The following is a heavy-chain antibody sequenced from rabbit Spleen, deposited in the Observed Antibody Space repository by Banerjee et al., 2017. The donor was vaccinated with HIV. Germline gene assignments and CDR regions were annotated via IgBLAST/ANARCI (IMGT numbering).Heavy chain of an antibody. CDR3: ARDLAGVIGWNFCL. V-gene: IGHV1S40*01. CDR1: GVSFSANSY. D-gene: IGHD4-1*01. J-gene: IGHJ4*01. CDR2: IDTGSSGFT. Sequence: QSLEESGGDLVKPGASLTLTCTASGVSFSANSYMCWVRQAPGKGLEWIACIDTGSSGFTYFASWAKGRFTISKTSSTTVTLQLNSLTAADTATYFCARDLAGVIGWNFCLWGPGTLVTVS.